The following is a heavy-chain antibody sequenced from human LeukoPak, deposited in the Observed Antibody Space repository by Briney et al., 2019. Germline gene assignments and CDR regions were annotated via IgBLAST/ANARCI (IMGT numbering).Heavy chain of an antibody. Sequence: GASVKVSSKASGYTFTGYYMHWVRQAPGQGLEWMGWINPNSGGTNYAQKFQGRVTMTRDTSISTAYMELSRLRSDDTAVYYCARGGIVVVVAATENWFDPWGQGTLVTVSS. CDR2: INPNSGGT. D-gene: IGHD2-15*01. J-gene: IGHJ5*02. CDR3: ARGGIVVVVAATENWFDP. V-gene: IGHV1-2*02. CDR1: GYTFTGYY.